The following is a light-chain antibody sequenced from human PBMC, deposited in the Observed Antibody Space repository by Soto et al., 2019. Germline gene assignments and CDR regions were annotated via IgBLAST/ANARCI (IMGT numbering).Light chain of an antibody. CDR1: SSDVGGYEY. J-gene: IGLJ3*02. CDR2: EVS. Sequence: QSVLTQPASVSGSPGQSITISCTGTSSDVGGYEYVSWYQQHPGKAPKLIIYEVSKRPSGVSNRFSGSKSGNRASLTISGLQTEDEADYYCTSYRSSSTRVFGGGTKVTVL. CDR3: TSYRSSSTRV. V-gene: IGLV2-14*01.